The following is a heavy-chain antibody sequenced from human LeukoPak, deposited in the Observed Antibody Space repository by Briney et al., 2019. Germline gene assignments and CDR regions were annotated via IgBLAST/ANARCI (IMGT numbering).Heavy chain of an antibody. CDR1: GGSISSYY. CDR3: ARVSPQLVQRGSFDY. CDR2: IYTSGST. D-gene: IGHD6-13*01. J-gene: IGHJ4*02. Sequence: PSETLSLTCTVSGGSISSYYWSWIRQPAGKGLEWIGRIYTSGSTNYNPSLKSRATMSVDTSKNQFSLKLSSVTAADMAVYYCARVSPQLVQRGSFDYWGQGTLVTVSS. V-gene: IGHV4-4*07.